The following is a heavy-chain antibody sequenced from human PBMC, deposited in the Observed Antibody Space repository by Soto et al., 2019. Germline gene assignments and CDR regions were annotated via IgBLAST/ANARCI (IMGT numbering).Heavy chain of an antibody. CDR1: GGTFSSYA. Sequence: QVQLVQSGAEVKKPGSSVKVSCKASGGTFSSYAISWVRQAPGQGLEWMGGIIPIFGTANYAQKFQGRVTITADESPSTAYMELSSLRLEDTAVYYCGRRMVWNYRSWFDPWGQGTLVTVSS. J-gene: IGHJ5*02. CDR2: IIPIFGTA. CDR3: GRRMVWNYRSWFDP. D-gene: IGHD1-7*01. V-gene: IGHV1-69*12.